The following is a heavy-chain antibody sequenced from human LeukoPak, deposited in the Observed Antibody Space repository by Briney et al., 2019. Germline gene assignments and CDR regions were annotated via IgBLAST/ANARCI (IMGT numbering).Heavy chain of an antibody. CDR1: GGSISSGDYF. J-gene: IGHJ4*02. D-gene: IGHD1-14*01. V-gene: IGHV4-30-4*01. Sequence: SETLSLTCTVSGGSISSGDYFWSWIRQPPGKGLEWIGYIYYSGSTYYNPSLKSRVTTSVDTSKNQFSLKLSSVTAADTAVYYCARAGGMDDHWGQGTLVTVSS. CDR2: IYYSGST. CDR3: ARAGGMDDH.